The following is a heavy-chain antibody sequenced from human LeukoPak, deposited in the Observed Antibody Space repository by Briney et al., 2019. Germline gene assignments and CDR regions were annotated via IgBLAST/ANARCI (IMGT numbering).Heavy chain of an antibody. CDR2: IYYSGST. Sequence: PSETLSLTCSVSGGSISSGGYYWSWIGQHPGKGLEWIGYIYYSGSTYYNPSLKSRVTISVDTSKNQFSLKLSSVTAADTVVYYCARGRWGDIVVVPAAMYNWFDPWGQGTLVTVSS. CDR1: GGSISSGGYY. V-gene: IGHV4-31*03. J-gene: IGHJ5*02. CDR3: ARGRWGDIVVVPAAMYNWFDP. D-gene: IGHD2-2*01.